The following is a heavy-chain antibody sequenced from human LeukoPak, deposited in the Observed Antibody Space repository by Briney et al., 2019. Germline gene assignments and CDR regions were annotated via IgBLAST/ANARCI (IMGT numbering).Heavy chain of an antibody. Sequence: GGSLRLSCAASGFTFSSYSMNWVRQAPGKGLEWVSSISSGSKNIYYADSLKGRFTISRDNAKNSLFLQMNSLRAEDTALYYCARIYSGGWSGSWGQGTPVTVSS. CDR1: GFTFSSYS. D-gene: IGHD6-19*01. J-gene: IGHJ5*02. CDR3: ARIYSGGWSGS. CDR2: ISSGSKNI. V-gene: IGHV3-21*06.